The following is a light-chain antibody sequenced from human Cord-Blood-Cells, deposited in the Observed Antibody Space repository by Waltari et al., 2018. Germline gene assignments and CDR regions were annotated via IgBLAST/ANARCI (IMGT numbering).Light chain of an antibody. CDR2: DVS. CDR1: SSDVGGYNY. V-gene: IGLV2-14*01. CDR3: SSYTSSSTLV. Sequence: QSALTQPASVSGSPGQSITISCTGTSSDVGGYNYVSWYQQHPGKAPKLMIYDVSNRPSGVSNRVACSKPGNTASLTSSGLQAEDEADYYCSSYTSSSTLVFGGGTKLTVL. J-gene: IGLJ2*01.